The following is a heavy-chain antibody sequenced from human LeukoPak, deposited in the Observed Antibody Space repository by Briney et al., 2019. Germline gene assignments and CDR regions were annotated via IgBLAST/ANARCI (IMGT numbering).Heavy chain of an antibody. J-gene: IGHJ3*02. CDR3: AKSNGYGLVDI. CDR1: GYSISSGYY. V-gene: IGHV4-38-2*02. CDR2: IYHSGTT. D-gene: IGHD3-10*01. Sequence: SGTLSLTCTVSGYSISSGYYWGWIRQSPGKGLEWIGSIYHSGTTYYNPSLKSRVTISLDTSRNQFSLKLNSVTAADTAVYYCAKSNGYGLVDIWGQGTVVTVSS.